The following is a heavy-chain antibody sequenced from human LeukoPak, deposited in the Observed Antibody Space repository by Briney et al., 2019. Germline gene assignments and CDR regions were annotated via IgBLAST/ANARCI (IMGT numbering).Heavy chain of an antibody. CDR2: ISSSSSYI. CDR1: GFTFSSYS. CDR3: ARDAPLGNDY. Sequence: GGSLRLSCAASGFTFSSYSMNRVRQAPGKGLEWVSSISSSSSYIYYADSVKGRFTISRDNAKNSLYLQMNSLRAEDTAVYYCARDAPLGNDYWGQGTLVTVPS. J-gene: IGHJ4*02. D-gene: IGHD1-1*01. V-gene: IGHV3-21*01.